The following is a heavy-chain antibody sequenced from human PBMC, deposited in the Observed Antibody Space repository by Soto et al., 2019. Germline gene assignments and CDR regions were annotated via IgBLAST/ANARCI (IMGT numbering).Heavy chain of an antibody. Sequence: ASVKVSCKASGYTFTSYAMHWVRQAPGQRLEWMGLINAGNGNTKYSQKLQGRVTITRDSSASTAYMELSSLRSEDTALYYCARAWVVVTAPDYWGQGTLVTVSS. CDR2: INAGNGNT. CDR3: ARAWVVVTAPDY. CDR1: GYTFTSYA. J-gene: IGHJ4*02. V-gene: IGHV1-3*01. D-gene: IGHD2-21*02.